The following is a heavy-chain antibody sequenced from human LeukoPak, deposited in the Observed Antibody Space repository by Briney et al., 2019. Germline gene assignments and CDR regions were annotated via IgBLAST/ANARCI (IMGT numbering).Heavy chain of an antibody. CDR3: ARPNTSGWRSYFDY. J-gene: IGHJ4*02. V-gene: IGHV4-39*01. D-gene: IGHD6-19*01. CDR1: GGSISSGSHY. Sequence: SETLSLTCTVSGGSISSGSHYWGWIRQPPGKGLEWIGSIYYSGSTYYNPSLKSRVTISVDTSRNQFSLELSSVNAADTAVYYCARPNTSGWRSYFDYWGQGSLVTVSS. CDR2: IYYSGST.